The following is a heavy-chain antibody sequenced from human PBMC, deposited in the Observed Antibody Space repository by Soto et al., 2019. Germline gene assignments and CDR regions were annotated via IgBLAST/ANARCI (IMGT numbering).Heavy chain of an antibody. CDR2: IIPIFATA. CDR1: GGTFSSYA. V-gene: IGHV1-69*12. J-gene: IGHJ6*01. CDR3: ASSGYCSGGSCSYPHNYYYGMDV. Sequence: QVQLVQSGAEVKKPGSSVKVSCKTSGGTFSSYAISWVRQAPGQGLEWMGGIIPIFATADYAQNFQGRGTITADESTSTAYMELSNLRSEDTAVYYCASSGYCSGGSCSYPHNYYYGMDVWGHGTTVTVSS. D-gene: IGHD2-15*01.